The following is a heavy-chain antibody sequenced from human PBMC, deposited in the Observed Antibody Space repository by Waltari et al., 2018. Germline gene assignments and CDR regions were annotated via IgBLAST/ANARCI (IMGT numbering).Heavy chain of an antibody. CDR3: ARASDPLGAFDI. J-gene: IGHJ3*02. CDR1: GGTSHSHA. V-gene: IGHV1-69*01. CDR2: IIPIFGTA. Sequence: QVQLVQSGAEVKKPGSSVKVSCKASGGTSHSHAIRWVRQAPGQGLEWMGGIIPIFGTANYAQKFQGRVTITADESTSTAYMELSSLRSEDTAVYYCARASDPLGAFDIWGQGTMVTVSS.